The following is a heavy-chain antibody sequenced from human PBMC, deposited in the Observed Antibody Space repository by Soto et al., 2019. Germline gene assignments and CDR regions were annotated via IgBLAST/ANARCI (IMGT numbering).Heavy chain of an antibody. Sequence: QVQLQESGPGLVKPSQTLSLTCTVSGGSISSGGYYWSWIRQHPGKGLEWIGYIYYSGSTYYNPSLKSRVTISVNTSKNQVSLKLSSVTAADTAVYYCARVGGMTYYYDSSGYLFDYWGQGTLVTVSS. J-gene: IGHJ4*02. CDR2: IYYSGST. D-gene: IGHD3-22*01. V-gene: IGHV4-31*03. CDR1: GGSISSGGYY. CDR3: ARVGGMTYYYDSSGYLFDY.